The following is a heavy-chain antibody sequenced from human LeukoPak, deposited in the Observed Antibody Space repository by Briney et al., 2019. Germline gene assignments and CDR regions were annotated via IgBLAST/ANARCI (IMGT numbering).Heavy chain of an antibody. CDR2: IKQDGSEK. D-gene: IGHD1-7*01. CDR1: GFTFGTYW. CDR3: AREDDWNYEDY. V-gene: IGHV3-7*01. J-gene: IGHJ4*02. Sequence: GGSLRLSCAASGFTFGTYWMSWVRQAPGKGLEWVANIKQDGSEKYYVDSVKGRFTISRDNGKNSLYLQMNSLRAEDTAIYYCAREDDWNYEDYWGQGTLVTVSS.